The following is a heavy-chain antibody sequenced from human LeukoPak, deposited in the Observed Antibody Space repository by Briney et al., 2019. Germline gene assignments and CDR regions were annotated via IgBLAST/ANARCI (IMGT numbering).Heavy chain of an antibody. CDR3: ARVEVDTAMAVDY. J-gene: IGHJ4*02. Sequence: SETLSLTCTVSGASISSYYWSWIWRPPGKGLEWIGYIYYSGSTNYNPSLKSRVTISVDTSKNQFSLKLSSVTAADTAVYYCARVEVDTAMAVDYWGQGTLVSVSP. D-gene: IGHD5-18*01. CDR1: GASISSYY. CDR2: IYYSGST. V-gene: IGHV4-59*01.